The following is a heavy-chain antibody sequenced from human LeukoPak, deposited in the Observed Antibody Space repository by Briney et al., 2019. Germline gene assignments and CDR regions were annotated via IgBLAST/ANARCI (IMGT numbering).Heavy chain of an antibody. CDR3: GRHFYGSASFYD. CDR2: IYYSGTP. V-gene: IGHV4-39*01. Sequence: PSETLSLTCTVSGVPISISSYDWGGIRQPPGKGLEWIGSIYYSGTPYFNPSLKSLFTISVDTSKNQFSLKLSSVTAADTAVYYCGRHFYGSASFYDWGQGTLVTVSP. J-gene: IGHJ4*02. CDR1: GVPISISSYD. D-gene: IGHD3-10*01.